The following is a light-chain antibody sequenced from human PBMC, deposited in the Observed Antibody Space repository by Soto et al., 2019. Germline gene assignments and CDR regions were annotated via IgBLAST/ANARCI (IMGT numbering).Light chain of an antibody. V-gene: IGKV3-15*01. CDR2: GAS. Sequence: EIVMTQSPATLSVSPGERATLSFRASQSVSSNLAWSQHKPGQAPRLLISGASTRATGIPARFSGSGSGTEFTLTISSLQSEDFAVYYCQQYNNWPITFGQGTRLEIK. J-gene: IGKJ5*01. CDR3: QQYNNWPIT. CDR1: QSVSSN.